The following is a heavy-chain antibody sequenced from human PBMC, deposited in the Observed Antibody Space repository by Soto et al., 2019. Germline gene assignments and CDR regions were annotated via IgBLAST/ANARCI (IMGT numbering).Heavy chain of an antibody. V-gene: IGHV4-61*01. J-gene: IGHJ4*02. CDR3: ARDGDGYNY. CDR2: IYSSGST. Sequence: QVQLQESGPGLVKPSETLYLICSVSGGSVSSGSYDWSWIRQPPGKGLEWIGYIYSSGSTSYNPSLKSRVTISVDTSKNQFSLKLSSVTAADTAVYYCARDGDGYNYWGQGTLVTVSS. CDR1: GGSVSSGSYD. D-gene: IGHD5-12*01.